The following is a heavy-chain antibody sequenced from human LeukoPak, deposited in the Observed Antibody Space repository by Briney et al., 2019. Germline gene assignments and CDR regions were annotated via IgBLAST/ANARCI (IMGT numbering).Heavy chain of an antibody. CDR2: IRYDGSNK. V-gene: IGHV3-30*02. CDR3: AKAAGYSSGWSDYYFDY. Sequence: GGSLRLSCAASGFTFSSYGMHWVRQAPGKGLEWVAFIRYDGSNKYYADSVKGRFTISRDNSKYTLYLQMNSLRAEDTAVYYCAKAAGYSSGWSDYYFDYWGQGTLVTVSS. D-gene: IGHD6-19*01. CDR1: GFTFSSYG. J-gene: IGHJ4*02.